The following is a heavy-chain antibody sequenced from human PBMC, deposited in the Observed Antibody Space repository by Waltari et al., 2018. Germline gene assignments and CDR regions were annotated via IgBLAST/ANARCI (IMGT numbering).Heavy chain of an antibody. Sequence: QVQLVQSGAEVKTPGSSGTVSCKAAGGSFPTFGLYWVRQAPGQGLEWMGGIIPTFQKVAYAHEFQGRVSITADDYTGTAYMELTSLRFEDTAVYYCAAGTPLRFFVHWGQGTRVTVSS. CDR1: GGSFPTFG. CDR2: IIPTFQKV. J-gene: IGHJ4*02. CDR3: AAGTPLRFFVH. V-gene: IGHV1-69*01.